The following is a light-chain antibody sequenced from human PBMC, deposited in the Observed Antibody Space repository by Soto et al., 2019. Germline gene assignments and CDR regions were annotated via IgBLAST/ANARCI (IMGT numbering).Light chain of an antibody. CDR3: CSYAGSSTPVV. J-gene: IGLJ1*01. CDR2: EVS. CDR1: SSDVGSYNL. Sequence: QSVLTQPASVSGSPGQSITISCTGTSSDVGSYNLVSWYQQHPGKAPKLMIYEVSKRPSGVSNRFSGSKSGNTASLTISGLQAEDEADYYCCSYAGSSTPVVVGTGTKVTV. V-gene: IGLV2-23*02.